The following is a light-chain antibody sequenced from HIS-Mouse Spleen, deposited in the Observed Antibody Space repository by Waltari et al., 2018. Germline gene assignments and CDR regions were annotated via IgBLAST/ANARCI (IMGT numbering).Light chain of an antibody. J-gene: IGLJ2*01. CDR2: EDS. CDR1: AFPKKY. CDR3: YSTDSSGNHRV. V-gene: IGLV3-10*01. Sequence: SYELTQPPSVSVSPGQPARITCSGDAFPKKYADWYQQKSGQAPVLVIYEDSKRPSGIPERFSGSSSGTMATLTISGAQVEDEADYYCYSTDSSGNHRVFGGGTKLTVL.